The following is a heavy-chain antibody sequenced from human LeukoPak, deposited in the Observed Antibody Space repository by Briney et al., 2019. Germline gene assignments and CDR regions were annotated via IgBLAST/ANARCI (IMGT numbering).Heavy chain of an antibody. CDR1: GFTFSSYA. Sequence: GGSLRLSCAASGFTFSSYAMHWVRQAPGKGLEWVAVISYDGSNKYYADSVKGRFTISRDNAKNSLYLQMNSLRAEDTAVYYCARDRANDYVDYWGQGTLVTVSS. V-gene: IGHV3-30-3*01. CDR2: ISYDGSNK. J-gene: IGHJ4*02. CDR3: ARDRANDYVDY.